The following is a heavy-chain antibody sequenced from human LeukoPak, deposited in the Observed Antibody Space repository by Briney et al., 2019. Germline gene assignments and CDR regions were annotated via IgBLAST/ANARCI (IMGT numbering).Heavy chain of an antibody. CDR2: ISTSGDTM. J-gene: IGHJ3*02. D-gene: IGHD3-22*01. CDR3: ARDVDESYYYDSSGNPSGAVDI. Sequence: GGSLRLSCAASGLTFRSYEIHWVRQAPGKGLEWISYISTSGDTMYYADSVKGRFTISRDNAKNSVYLHMNSLRAEDTAVYYCARDVDESYYYDSSGNPSGAVDIWGQGTTVTVSS. CDR1: GLTFRSYE. V-gene: IGHV3-48*03.